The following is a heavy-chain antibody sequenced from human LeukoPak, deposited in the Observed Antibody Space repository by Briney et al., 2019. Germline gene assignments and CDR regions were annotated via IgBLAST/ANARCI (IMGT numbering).Heavy chain of an antibody. CDR2: IKQDGSQK. Sequence: GGSLRLSCAASGFTFSSYWMSWVRQAPGKGLEWVANIKQDGSQKYYVDSVKGRFTITRDNTRNSLFLQMYSLRAEDTAVYFCAREDGYCSGGNCYSYFDSWGQGTLVTVSA. D-gene: IGHD2-15*01. CDR3: AREDGYCSGGNCYSYFDS. V-gene: IGHV3-7*01. CDR1: GFTFSSYW. J-gene: IGHJ4*02.